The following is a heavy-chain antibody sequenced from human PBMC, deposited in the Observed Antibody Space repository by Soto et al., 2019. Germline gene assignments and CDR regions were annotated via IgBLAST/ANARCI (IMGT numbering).Heavy chain of an antibody. D-gene: IGHD6-19*01. CDR2: IYWDDDK. CDR1: GFSLSTSGVG. J-gene: IGHJ3*02. Sequence: QITLKESGPPLVKPTQTLTLTCTFSGFSLSTSGVGVGWIRQPPGKALEWLALIYWDDDKRYSPSLKSRLTITKDTSKNQVVLTMTNMDPVDTATYYCAHRIAVAVVDAFDIWGQGTMVTVSS. CDR3: AHRIAVAVVDAFDI. V-gene: IGHV2-5*02.